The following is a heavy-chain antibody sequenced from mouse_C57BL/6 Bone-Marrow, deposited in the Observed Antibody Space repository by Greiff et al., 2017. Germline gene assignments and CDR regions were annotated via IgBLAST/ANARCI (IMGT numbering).Heavy chain of an antibody. CDR1: GYTFTGYW. V-gene: IGHV1-9*01. CDR3: ARGGGVAAMDY. D-gene: IGHD1-1*02. J-gene: IGHJ4*01. CDR2: ILPGSGST. Sequence: QVQLQQSGAELMKPGASVKLSCKATGYTFTGYWIEWVKQRPGHGLEWIGEILPGSGSTNYNEKFQGKATLTADKSSNTAYMPLSSLTTEDSAIYYCARGGGVAAMDYWGQGTSVTVSS.